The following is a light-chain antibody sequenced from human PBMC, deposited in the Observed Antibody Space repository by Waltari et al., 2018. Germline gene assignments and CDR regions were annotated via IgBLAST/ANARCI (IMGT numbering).Light chain of an antibody. CDR3: QAWDSSPVV. Sequence: ELTQPPSVSVSPGQTASITCSGDTLEERYFSWYQQRSGQSPNLVIYQDAKRPSGVPERFAGSKSGSTATLTISGTQVSDEAHYVCQAWDSSPVVFGGGTELTVL. J-gene: IGLJ2*01. CDR2: QDA. V-gene: IGLV3-1*01. CDR1: TLEERY.